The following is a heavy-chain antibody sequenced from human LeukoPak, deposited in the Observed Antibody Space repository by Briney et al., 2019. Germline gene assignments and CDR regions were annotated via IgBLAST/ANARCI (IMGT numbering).Heavy chain of an antibody. Sequence: GGSLRFSCAASGFTFSSYGLNWVRQAPGKGLEWVSVISGSGGSTYYADSVKGRFTISRDNSKNTLYLQMNSLRAEDTAVYYCAKSGYSSSWSNAAVYNWFDPWGQGTLVTVSS. J-gene: IGHJ5*02. CDR3: AKSGYSSSWSNAAVYNWFDP. V-gene: IGHV3-23*01. CDR1: GFTFSSYG. D-gene: IGHD6-13*01. CDR2: ISGSGGST.